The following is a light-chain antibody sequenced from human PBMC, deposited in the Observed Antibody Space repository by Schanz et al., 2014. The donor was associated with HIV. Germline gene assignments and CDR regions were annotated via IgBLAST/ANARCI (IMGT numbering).Light chain of an antibody. CDR1: SSNIGTGYD. V-gene: IGLV1-40*01. CDR2: ANN. J-gene: IGLJ2*01. CDR3: QSYDSSLSVV. Sequence: QSVLTQPPSVSGAPGQRVTISCTGSSSNIGTGYDVHWYQQLPGTAPKLLIYANNHRPSGVPDRFSGSKSGTSASLAITGLQAEDEADYYCQSYDSSLSVVFGGGTKLTVL.